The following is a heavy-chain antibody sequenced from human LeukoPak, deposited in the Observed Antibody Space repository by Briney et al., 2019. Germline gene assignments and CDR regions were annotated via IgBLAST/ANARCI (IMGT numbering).Heavy chain of an antibody. Sequence: KPGGSLRLSCAASGFTFTNAWMSWVRQAPGKGLEWVGRIKTKTDGGTTDYAAPVKGRFTISRDDSINMMYLQMNSLKTEDTAVYYCTTERRSGSSPFDYWGQGTLVTVSS. CDR1: GFTFTNAW. D-gene: IGHD1-26*01. J-gene: IGHJ4*02. V-gene: IGHV3-15*01. CDR3: TTERRSGSSPFDY. CDR2: IKTKTDGGTT.